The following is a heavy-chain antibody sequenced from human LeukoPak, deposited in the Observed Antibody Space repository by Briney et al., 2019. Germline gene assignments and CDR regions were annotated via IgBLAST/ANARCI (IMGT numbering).Heavy chain of an antibody. CDR3: ARQSYYYDSSGYYGPLGY. J-gene: IGHJ4*02. CDR2: INHSGST. Sequence: SETLSLTCAVYGGSFSGYYWSWIRQPPGKGLEWIGEINHSGSTNYNPSLKSRVTISVDTSKNQFSLKLSSVTAADTAVYYCARQSYYYDSSGYYGPLGYWGQGTLVTVSS. V-gene: IGHV4-34*01. D-gene: IGHD3-22*01. CDR1: GGSFSGYY.